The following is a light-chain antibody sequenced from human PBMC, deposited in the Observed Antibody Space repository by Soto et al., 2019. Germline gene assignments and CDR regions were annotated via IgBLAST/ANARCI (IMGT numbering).Light chain of an antibody. J-gene: IGLJ3*02. V-gene: IGLV1-40*01. Sequence: QSVLTQPPSVSGAPGQRVTISCTGSSSNIGAGYDVHWYQQLPGTAPKLLIYGNSNRPSGVPDRFSGSKSGTSASLAITGLQDEDDSDYYCQSYDSSLSGWVFGGGTKLTAL. CDR1: SSNIGAGYD. CDR3: QSYDSSLSGWV. CDR2: GNS.